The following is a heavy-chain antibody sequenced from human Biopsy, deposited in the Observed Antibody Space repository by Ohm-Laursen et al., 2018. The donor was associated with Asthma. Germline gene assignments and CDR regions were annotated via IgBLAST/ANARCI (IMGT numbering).Heavy chain of an antibody. J-gene: IGHJ4*02. CDR1: GFSFNSYG. D-gene: IGHD3-3*01. V-gene: IGHV3-30*18. CDR2: VSYDGGVA. CDR3: AKRRGYSDLTDFDH. Sequence: SLRLSCAASGFSFNSYGMHWVRQAPGKGLGWVAVVSYDGGVAHYADSMKGRFTISRDNAKSTLYLQMNRLRTDDTAVYYCAKRRGYSDLTDFDHWGQGTLVTVSS.